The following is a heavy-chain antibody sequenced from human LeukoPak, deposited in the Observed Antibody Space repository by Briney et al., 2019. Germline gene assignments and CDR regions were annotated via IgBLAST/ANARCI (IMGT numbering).Heavy chain of an antibody. Sequence: PSETLSLTCTVSGESISGFYWTWIRQPPGKGLEWIGYIYYSGSTNYNPSLKSRVTISVDTSKNQFSLKLSSVTAADTAVYYCARGFRSSGWYDPPNYYYYYMDVWGKGTTVTISS. J-gene: IGHJ6*03. D-gene: IGHD6-19*01. CDR3: ARGFRSSGWYDPPNYYYYYMDV. V-gene: IGHV4-59*01. CDR1: GESISGFY. CDR2: IYYSGST.